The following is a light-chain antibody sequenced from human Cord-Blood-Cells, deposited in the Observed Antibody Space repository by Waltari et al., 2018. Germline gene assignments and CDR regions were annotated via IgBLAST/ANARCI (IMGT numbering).Light chain of an antibody. Sequence: QSALTHPRTVSGCPGQSVTIPCTGTRSAVGGYNSLFYYQQHPVKAPNLMIYDFSKRPSGLPDRFSGSKSCNTASLTISGIQAEDEADYYCCSYAGSYTLVFGGGTKLTVL. CDR1: RSAVGGYNS. CDR2: DFS. V-gene: IGLV2-11*01. CDR3: CSYAGSYTLV. J-gene: IGLJ3*02.